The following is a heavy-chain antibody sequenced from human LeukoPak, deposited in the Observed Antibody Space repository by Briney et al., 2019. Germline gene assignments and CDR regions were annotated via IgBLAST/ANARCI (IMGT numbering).Heavy chain of an antibody. CDR1: GFTFSSYS. CDR2: ISSSSSYI. D-gene: IGHD6-13*01. J-gene: IGHJ6*02. CDR3: ARDSSLYSSSWYDYYYGMDV. Sequence: GGSLRLSCAASGFTFSSYSMNWVRQAPGKGLEWVSSISSSSSYIYYADSVEGRFTISRGNAKNSLYLQMNSLRAEDTAVYYCARDSSLYSSSWYDYYYGMDVWGQGTTVTVSS. V-gene: IGHV3-21*01.